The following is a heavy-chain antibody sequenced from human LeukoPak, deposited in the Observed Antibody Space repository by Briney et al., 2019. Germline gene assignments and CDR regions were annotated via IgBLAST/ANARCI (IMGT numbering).Heavy chain of an antibody. J-gene: IGHJ4*02. CDR3: ARVGYCTTTNCPG. CDR2: IYYSGST. D-gene: IGHD2-2*01. Sequence: SETLSLTCTVSGGSISGSSYYWGWIRQPPGKGLEWIGSIYYSGSTNYNPSLKSRVTISVDTSKNQFSLRLNSVTAADTAVYYCARVGYCTTTNCPGWGQGTLVTVSS. CDR1: GGSISGSSYY. V-gene: IGHV4-39*07.